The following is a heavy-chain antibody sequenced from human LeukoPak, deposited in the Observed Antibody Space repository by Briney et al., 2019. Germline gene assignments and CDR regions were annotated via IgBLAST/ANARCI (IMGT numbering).Heavy chain of an antibody. CDR1: GFTFSSYG. J-gene: IGHJ4*02. V-gene: IGHV3-30*18. D-gene: IGHD6-13*01. Sequence: PGGSLRLSCAASGFTFSSYGMHWVRQAPGKGLEWVAVISYDGSNKYYADSVKGRFTISRDNSKNTLYLHMNSLRAEDTALYYCAKDGSSSWCYFDYWGQGTLVTVSS. CDR3: AKDGSSSWCYFDY. CDR2: ISYDGSNK.